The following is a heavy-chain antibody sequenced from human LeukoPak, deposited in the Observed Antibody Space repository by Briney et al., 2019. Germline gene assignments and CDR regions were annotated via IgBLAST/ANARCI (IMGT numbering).Heavy chain of an antibody. CDR1: GFTLSSYW. Sequence: GGSLRLSCAASGFTLSSYWMSWVRQAPGKGLEWVANIKQDGSEKYYVDSVKGRFTISRDNPKNSLYMQMNSLRAEDTAVYYCARAKTADGQWLVGPRNWYFDLWGRGTLVTVSS. CDR3: ARAKTADGQWLVGPRNWYFDL. CDR2: IKQDGSEK. V-gene: IGHV3-7*05. J-gene: IGHJ2*01. D-gene: IGHD6-19*01.